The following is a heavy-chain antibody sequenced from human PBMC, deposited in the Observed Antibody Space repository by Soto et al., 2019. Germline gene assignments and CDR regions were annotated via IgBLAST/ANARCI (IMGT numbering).Heavy chain of an antibody. D-gene: IGHD6-13*01. CDR1: GFTFISYG. CDR3: AKDRGSSCPDY. V-gene: IGHV3-30*18. Sequence: WGSLRLSCAASGFTFISYGIHLFRQAPGKGLEWVAVISYDGSNKYYADSVKGRFTISRDNSKNTLYLQMNSLRAEDTAVYYCAKDRGSSCPDYWGQGTLVTVSS. CDR2: ISYDGSNK. J-gene: IGHJ4*02.